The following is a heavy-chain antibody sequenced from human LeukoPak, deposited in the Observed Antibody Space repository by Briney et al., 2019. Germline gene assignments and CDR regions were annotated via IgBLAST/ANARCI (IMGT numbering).Heavy chain of an antibody. CDR3: ARGRIAKIVVVHSFSYGMDV. Sequence: SETLSLTCTVFGGSFTDYFWTWIRHSPGKGLEWIGEINDYTGNTNYNPSLNSRVSISLEKSKNQFSLELRSVTAADTAVYYCARGRIAKIVVVHSFSYGMDVWGQGTTVTVSS. V-gene: IGHV4-34*01. CDR1: GGSFTDYF. CDR2: INDYTGNT. D-gene: IGHD3-22*01. J-gene: IGHJ6*02.